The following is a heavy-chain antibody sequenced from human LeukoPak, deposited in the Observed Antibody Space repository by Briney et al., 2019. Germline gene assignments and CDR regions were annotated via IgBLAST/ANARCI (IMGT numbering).Heavy chain of an antibody. J-gene: IGHJ2*01. CDR1: GGSINSGGYY. CDR2: IYYSGST. Sequence: SETLSITCTVSGGSINSGGYYWSWIRQHPGKGLEWIGYIYYSGSTYYNPSLKSRVSISVDTSKNQFSLKLSSVTAADTAVYYCAREVQRWYFDLWGRGTLVTVSS. D-gene: IGHD6-25*01. CDR3: AREVQRWYFDL. V-gene: IGHV4-31*03.